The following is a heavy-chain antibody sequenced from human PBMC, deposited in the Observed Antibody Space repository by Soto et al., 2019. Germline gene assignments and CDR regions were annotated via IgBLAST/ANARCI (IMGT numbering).Heavy chain of an antibody. CDR1: GFTFDDYA. CDR2: ISRNSGSI. J-gene: IGHJ4*02. D-gene: IGHD6-6*01. CDR3: AKAKTPSSKRSSPDY. Sequence: SLRLSCAASGFTFDDYAMHWVRQAPGKGLEWVSGISRNSGSIGYADSVKGRFTISRDNAKNSLYLQMNSLRAEDTALYYCAKAKTPSSKRSSPDYWGQGTLVTVSS. V-gene: IGHV3-9*01.